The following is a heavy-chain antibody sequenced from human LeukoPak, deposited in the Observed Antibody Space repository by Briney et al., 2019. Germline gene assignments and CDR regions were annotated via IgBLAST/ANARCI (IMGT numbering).Heavy chain of an antibody. V-gene: IGHV3-48*04. CDR1: GFTFSSYG. D-gene: IGHD3-22*01. CDR2: ISSSGSTI. CDR3: ARDERHYYDSSGPDFDY. Sequence: DPGGTLRLSCAASGFTFSSYGMSWVRQAPGKGLEWVSYISSSGSTIYYADSVKGRFTISRHNAKNSLYLQMNSLRAEDTAVYYCARDERHYYDSSGPDFDYWGQGTLVTVSS. J-gene: IGHJ4*02.